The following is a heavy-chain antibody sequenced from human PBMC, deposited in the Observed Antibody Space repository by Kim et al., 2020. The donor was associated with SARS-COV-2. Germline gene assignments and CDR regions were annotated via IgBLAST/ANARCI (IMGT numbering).Heavy chain of an antibody. V-gene: IGHV3-11*06. J-gene: IGHJ4*02. Sequence: VKGRFTISRDNAKNSLYLQMNSLRAEDTAVYYCARVCGDYYDSSGYEFDYWGQGTLVTVSS. CDR3: ARVCGDYYDSSGYEFDY. D-gene: IGHD3-22*01.